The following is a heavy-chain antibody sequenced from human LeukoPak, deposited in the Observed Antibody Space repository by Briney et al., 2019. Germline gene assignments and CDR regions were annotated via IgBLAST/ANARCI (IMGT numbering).Heavy chain of an antibody. CDR1: GFTFSSYA. CDR3: ARTASHYGDYDY. D-gene: IGHD4-17*01. CDR2: ISGSGGST. J-gene: IGHJ4*02. V-gene: IGHV3-23*01. Sequence: GGSLRLSCAASGFTFSSYAMSWVRQAPGKGLEWVSAISGSGGSTYYADSVKGRFTISRDNAKNSLYLQMNSLRAEDTAVYYCARTASHYGDYDYWGQGTLVTVSS.